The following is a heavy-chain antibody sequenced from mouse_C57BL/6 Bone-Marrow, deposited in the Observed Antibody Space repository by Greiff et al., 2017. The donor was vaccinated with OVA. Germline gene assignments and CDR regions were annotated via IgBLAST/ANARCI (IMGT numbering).Heavy chain of an antibody. V-gene: IGHV1-81*01. J-gene: IGHJ2*01. CDR2: IYPRRGNT. CDR1: GYTFTSSG. Sequence: QVQLQQSGAELARPGASVKLSCKASGYTFTSSGISWVKQRTGQGLEWIGEIYPRRGNTYYNEKFKGKATLTADKSSSTAYMELRSLTSEDPAIYFCARVGLLRSNYWGQGTTRTVSS. D-gene: IGHD1-1*01. CDR3: ARVGLLRSNY.